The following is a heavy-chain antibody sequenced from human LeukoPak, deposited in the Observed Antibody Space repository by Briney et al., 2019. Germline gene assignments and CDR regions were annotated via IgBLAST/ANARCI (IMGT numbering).Heavy chain of an antibody. Sequence: EGSPRLSCAASGFTFSSYAMSWVRQAPGKGLEWVSAISGSGGSTYYADSVKGRFTIARDNSKNTLHLQMNSLRDEDTAVYYCAKEAVAGDYFDYWGQGTLVTVSS. CDR3: AKEAVAGDYFDY. D-gene: IGHD6-19*01. V-gene: IGHV3-23*01. J-gene: IGHJ4*02. CDR2: ISGSGGST. CDR1: GFTFSSYA.